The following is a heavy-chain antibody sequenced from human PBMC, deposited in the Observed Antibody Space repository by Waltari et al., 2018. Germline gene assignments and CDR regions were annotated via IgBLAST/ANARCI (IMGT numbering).Heavy chain of an antibody. CDR1: CDPMSSPDW. CDR2: VQRSGRT. J-gene: IGHJ4*02. V-gene: IGHV4-4*02. CDR3: ARDRGRGIYLDS. D-gene: IGHD2-15*01. Sequence: QLQLQESGPGLVKPSGTLSLTCAVSCDPMSSPDWWSWVRQSPGKGLEWIGQVQRSGRTNYTPSFASRVTISIDTSTNQFSLKVTSATAADTAMYFCARDRGRGIYLDSWGQGTLVTVSP.